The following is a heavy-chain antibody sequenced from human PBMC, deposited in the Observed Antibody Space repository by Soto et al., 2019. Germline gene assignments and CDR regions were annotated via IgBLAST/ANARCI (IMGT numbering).Heavy chain of an antibody. CDR1: GFTFSTYG. J-gene: IGHJ5*01. Sequence: QVQLVESGGGVVQPGKSLRLSCAASGFTFSTYGMHWVRQAPGKGLEWVSVISYDGSNKYYADSVKGRFTISRDNSKNTLYLQMNSLRTEDTAMYYCAKDRLGSGLYFVYGDWFDYWGQGTLVTVSS. V-gene: IGHV3-30*18. CDR3: AKDRLGSGLYFVYGDWFDY. CDR2: ISYDGSNK. D-gene: IGHD6-19*01.